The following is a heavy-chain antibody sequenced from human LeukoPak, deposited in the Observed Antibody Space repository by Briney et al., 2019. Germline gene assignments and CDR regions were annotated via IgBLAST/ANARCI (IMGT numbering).Heavy chain of an antibody. V-gene: IGHV4-4*07. CDR2: IYPSGSS. D-gene: IGHD6-19*01. Sequence: SETLSLTCTVSGGPISSYYWGWIRQPAGKGLEWIGHIYPSGSSNYNPSLKSRVTMSVDTSKNQFSLKLSSVTAADTAVYYCARAGRYSSGPTLWGQGTLVTVSS. CDR3: ARAGRYSSGPTL. J-gene: IGHJ4*02. CDR1: GGPISSYY.